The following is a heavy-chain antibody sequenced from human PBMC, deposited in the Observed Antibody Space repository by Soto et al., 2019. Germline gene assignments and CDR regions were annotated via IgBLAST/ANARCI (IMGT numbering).Heavy chain of an antibody. V-gene: IGHV1-3*01. J-gene: IGHJ6*02. CDR2: INAGNGNT. Sequence: ASVKVSCKASGYTFTSYAMHWVRQAPGQRLEWMGWINAGNGNTKYSQKFQDRVTITRDTSASTAYMELSSLRSEDTAVYYCARVLPVQPVDYYYYGMDVWGQGTTVTVSS. D-gene: IGHD3-10*01. CDR1: GYTFTSYA. CDR3: ARVLPVQPVDYYYYGMDV.